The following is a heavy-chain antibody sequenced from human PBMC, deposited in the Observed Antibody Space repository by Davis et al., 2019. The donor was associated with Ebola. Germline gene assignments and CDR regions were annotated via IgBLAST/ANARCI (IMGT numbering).Heavy chain of an antibody. CDR3: AKDIATGWELLPGLDY. Sequence: SLKISCAASGFTFDDYAMTWVRQAPGKGLEWVSGINWNSGSIAYADSVRGRFTISRDNAKNSLYLQVNSLRVEDTAVYYCAKDIATGWELLPGLDYWGQGTLVTVSS. D-gene: IGHD1-26*01. CDR1: GFTFDDYA. CDR2: INWNSGSI. V-gene: IGHV3-9*01. J-gene: IGHJ4*02.